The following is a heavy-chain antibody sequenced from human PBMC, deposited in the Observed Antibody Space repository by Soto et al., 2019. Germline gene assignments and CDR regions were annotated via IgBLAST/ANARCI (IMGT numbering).Heavy chain of an antibody. Sequence: SDTLSLTCTLSVGSFRSGGDYWRSTRQHPGKGLEWIGYIYYSGSTYYNPSLKSRVTISVDTSKNQFSLKLSSVTAADTAVYYCARDAGKGYYYYGMDVWGQGTTVS. V-gene: IGHV4-31*03. CDR2: IYYSGST. J-gene: IGHJ6*02. CDR3: ARDAGKGYYYYGMDV. D-gene: IGHD1-1*01. CDR1: VGSFRSGGDY.